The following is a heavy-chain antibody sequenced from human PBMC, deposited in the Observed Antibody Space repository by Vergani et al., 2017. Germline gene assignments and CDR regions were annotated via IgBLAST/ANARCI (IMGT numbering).Heavy chain of an antibody. Sequence: QMQLVQSGAEVKKTGSSVKVSCKASGYTFTYRYLHWVRQAPGQALEWMGWITPFNGNTNYAQKFQDRVTITRDRSMSTGYMELSSLRSEDTAMYYCALAESSTSCINSVCITPETGSWFDPWGQGTLVTVSS. CDR3: ALAESSTSCINSVCITPETGSWFDP. CDR2: ITPFNGNT. V-gene: IGHV1-45*02. D-gene: IGHD2-2*01. J-gene: IGHJ5*02. CDR1: GYTFTYRY.